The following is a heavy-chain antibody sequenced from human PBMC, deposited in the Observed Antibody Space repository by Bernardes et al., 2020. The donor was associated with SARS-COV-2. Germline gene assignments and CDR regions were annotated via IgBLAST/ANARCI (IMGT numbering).Heavy chain of an antibody. V-gene: IGHV4-34*01. CDR2: INHSGST. Sequence: SETLSLTCAVYGGSFSGYYWCWSRQPPGKGQEWIGEINHSGSTNYNPSPTSRVTISVDTSKNQFSLKLSSVTVTDTAVYYCARLLGYCSSTCCLRDYWGQGPLVTVSS. CDR3: ARLLGYCSSTCCLRDY. CDR1: GGSFSGYY. J-gene: IGHJ4*02. D-gene: IGHD2-2*01.